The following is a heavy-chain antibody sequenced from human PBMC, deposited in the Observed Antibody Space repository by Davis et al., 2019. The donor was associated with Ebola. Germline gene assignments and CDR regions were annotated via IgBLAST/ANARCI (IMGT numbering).Heavy chain of an antibody. V-gene: IGHV4-34*01. CDR2: INHSGST. CDR1: RGSMSTYY. J-gene: IGHJ4*02. D-gene: IGHD2-2*01. Sequence: SETLSLTCTVSRGSMSTYYWSWIRQPPGKGLEWIGEINHSGSTNYNPSLKSRVTISVDTSRNQFSLKMSSVTAADTAVYYCARRGYCSSSSCHSDYWGQGTLVTVSS. CDR3: ARRGYCSSSSCHSDY.